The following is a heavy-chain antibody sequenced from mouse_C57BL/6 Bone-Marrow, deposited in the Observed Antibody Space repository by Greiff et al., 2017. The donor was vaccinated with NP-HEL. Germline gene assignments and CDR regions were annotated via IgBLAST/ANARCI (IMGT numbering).Heavy chain of an antibody. D-gene: IGHD2-3*01. J-gene: IGHJ1*03. Sequence: QVQLQESGAELARPGASVKLSCKASGYTFTSYGISWVKQRTGQGLEWIGEIYPRSGNTYYNEKFKGKATLTADKSSSTAYMELRSLTSEDSAVYFSARTPNSDDDWYFEVWGTGTTVTVTS. CDR1: GYTFTSYG. CDR3: ARTPNSDDDWYFEV. CDR2: IYPRSGNT. V-gene: IGHV1-81*01.